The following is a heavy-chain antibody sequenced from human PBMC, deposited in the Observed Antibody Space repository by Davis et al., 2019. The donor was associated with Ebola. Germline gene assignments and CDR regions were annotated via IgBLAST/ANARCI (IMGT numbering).Heavy chain of an antibody. CDR3: AREVQLSSHGMDV. Sequence: SVKVSCKASGGTFSSYTISWVRQAPGQGLEWMGTIIPIFGTAKYAQKFQGRVTITADESTSTAYMELRSLRSEDTAVYYCAREVQLSSHGMDVWGKGTTVTVSS. CDR1: GGTFSSYT. J-gene: IGHJ6*04. D-gene: IGHD2-2*01. CDR2: IIPIFGTA. V-gene: IGHV1-69*13.